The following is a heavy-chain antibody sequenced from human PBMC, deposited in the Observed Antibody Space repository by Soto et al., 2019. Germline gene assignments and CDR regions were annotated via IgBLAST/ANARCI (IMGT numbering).Heavy chain of an antibody. D-gene: IGHD4-17*01. V-gene: IGHV3-66*01. CDR1: GFTVSSNY. CDR2: ISSGGSA. Sequence: PGGSLRLSCAASGFTVSSNYVSWVRQAPGKGLDWVSLISSGGSAYYADSVKGRFTISRDTSKNTLSPQMNSLRVEDTAVYYCARDRGDYEGLVPYSFAHWGQGTLVTV. J-gene: IGHJ4*02. CDR3: ARDRGDYEGLVPYSFAH.